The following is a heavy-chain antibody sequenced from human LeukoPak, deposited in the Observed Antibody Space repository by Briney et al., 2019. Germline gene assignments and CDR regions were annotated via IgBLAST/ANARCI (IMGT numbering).Heavy chain of an antibody. CDR3: AKVSLNNYYDY. J-gene: IGHJ4*02. D-gene: IGHD5-24*01. CDR1: GFVFGDYA. V-gene: IGHV3-9*01. Sequence: GRSLRLSCAASGFVFGDYAMHWVRQAPGRGWGWVSGISWNSVVKGYADSVKSRFTISRDNAKNSLYLQMNSLRAEDTALYYCAKVSLNNYYDYWGQGILVTVSS. CDR2: ISWNSVVK.